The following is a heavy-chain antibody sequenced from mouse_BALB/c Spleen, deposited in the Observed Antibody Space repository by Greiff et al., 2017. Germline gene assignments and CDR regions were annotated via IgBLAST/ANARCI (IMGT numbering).Heavy chain of an antibody. CDR3: ARGSYGTPWFAY. CDR1: GYSFTGYY. J-gene: IGHJ3*01. CDR2: ISCYNGAT. Sequence: LVKTGASVKISCKASGYSFTGYYMHWVKQSHGKSLEWIGYISCYNGATSYNQKFKGKATFTVDTSSSTAYMQFNSLTSEDSAVYYCARGSYGTPWFAYWGQGTLVTVSA. D-gene: IGHD2-10*02. V-gene: IGHV1S34*01.